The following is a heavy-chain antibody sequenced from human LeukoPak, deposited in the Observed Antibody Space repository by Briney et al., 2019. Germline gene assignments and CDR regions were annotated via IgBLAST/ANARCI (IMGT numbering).Heavy chain of an antibody. CDR2: LYYSGNI. CDR3: ARVVEVRFGQFLGRYMDV. D-gene: IGHD2-15*01. J-gene: IGHJ6*03. Sequence: SETPSITCSVSIASFRSTYSFWGWLRPPPGKGLQGIGILYYSGNIYHSGGSKYIPPLQRRVGISVDPSKRKISLNMTSMTAADTGVYYCARVVEVRFGQFLGRYMDVWGKGTTV. V-gene: IGHV4-39*01. CDR1: IASFRSTYSF.